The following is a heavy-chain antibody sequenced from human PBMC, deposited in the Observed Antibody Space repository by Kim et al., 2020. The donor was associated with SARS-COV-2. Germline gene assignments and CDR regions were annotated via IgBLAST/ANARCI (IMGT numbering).Heavy chain of an antibody. CDR2: ISYDGSNK. J-gene: IGHJ4*02. CDR3: ARADYSGYDYYFDY. D-gene: IGHD5-12*01. Sequence: GGSLRLSCAASGFTFSSYAMHWVRQAPGKGLEWVAVISYDGSNKYYADSVKGRFTISRDNSKNTLYLQMNSLRAEDTAVYYCARADYSGYDYYFDYWGQGTLVTVSS. V-gene: IGHV3-30*04. CDR1: GFTFSSYA.